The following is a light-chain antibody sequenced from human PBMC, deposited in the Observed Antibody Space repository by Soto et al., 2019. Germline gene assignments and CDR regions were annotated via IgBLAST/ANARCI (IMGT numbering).Light chain of an antibody. Sequence: QSALTQPRSVSGSPGQSVTISCTGTSSDVGDYNYVSWYQQHPGKAPKFIIYEVSKRPSGVPDRFSGSKSGNTASLTISGLRAEDEADYYCCSYAGTYTVVFGGGTQLTVL. J-gene: IGLJ2*01. CDR2: EVS. CDR3: CSYAGTYTVV. V-gene: IGLV2-11*01. CDR1: SSDVGDYNY.